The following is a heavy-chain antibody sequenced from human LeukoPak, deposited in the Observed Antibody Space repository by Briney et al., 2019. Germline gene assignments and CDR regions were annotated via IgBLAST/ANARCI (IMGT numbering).Heavy chain of an antibody. CDR3: ARDGGDYYDSSGYFAY. CDR2: IYYSGST. CDR1: GGSISSYY. J-gene: IGHJ4*02. D-gene: IGHD3-22*01. Sequence: SETLCLTCTVSGGSISSYYWSWIRQPPGKGLEWIGYIYYSGSTNYNPSLKSRVTISVDTSKNQFSLKLSSVTAADTAVYYCARDGGDYYDSSGYFAYWGQGTLVTVSS. V-gene: IGHV4-59*01.